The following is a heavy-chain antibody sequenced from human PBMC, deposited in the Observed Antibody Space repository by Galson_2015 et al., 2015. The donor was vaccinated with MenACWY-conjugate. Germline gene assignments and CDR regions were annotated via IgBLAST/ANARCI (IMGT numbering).Heavy chain of an antibody. CDR3: ALSITMFDY. V-gene: IGHV3-72*01. J-gene: IGHJ4*02. D-gene: IGHD3-3*01. CDR1: GFTFSDHY. CDR2: SRDNTNSYTT. Sequence: SLRLSCAASGFTFSDHYLDWVRQAPGKGLEWIGRSRDNTNSYTTEYAASVKGRFTISRDHSKNSLYLHMNSLKTEDTAVYYCALSITMFDYWGQGTLVTVSS.